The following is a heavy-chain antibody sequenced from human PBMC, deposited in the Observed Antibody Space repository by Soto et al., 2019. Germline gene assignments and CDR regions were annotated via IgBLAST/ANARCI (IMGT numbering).Heavy chain of an antibody. CDR3: ARHATTASGANFDY. CDR1: GYSFTRYW. J-gene: IGHJ4*02. Sequence: GESLKISCEGSGYSFTRYWITWVRQMPGKGLEWMGRIDPDDSYSSYSPSFQGHVTISTDKSISTAYLQWNSLKASDNAIYYCARHATTASGANFDYWGQGTLVTVSS. V-gene: IGHV5-10-1*01. CDR2: IDPDDSYS. D-gene: IGHD6-13*01.